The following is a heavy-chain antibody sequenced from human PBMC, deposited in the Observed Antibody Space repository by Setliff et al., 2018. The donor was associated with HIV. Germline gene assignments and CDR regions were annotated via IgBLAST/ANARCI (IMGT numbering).Heavy chain of an antibody. CDR2: IYSDGST. D-gene: IGHD3-22*01. V-gene: IGHV3-66*01. CDR1: GFTFKNAW. Sequence: PGGSLRLSCAASGFTFKNAWMSWVRQAPGKGLEWVSTIYSDGSTYHADSVKGRFTLSRDTSKNTLSLQMNSLRPEDTAVFYCARVRLYSSALDYWGQGTLVTVSS. CDR3: ARVRLYSSALDY. J-gene: IGHJ4*02.